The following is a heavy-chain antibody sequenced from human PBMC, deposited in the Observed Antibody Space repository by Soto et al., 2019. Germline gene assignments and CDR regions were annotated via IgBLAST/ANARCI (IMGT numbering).Heavy chain of an antibody. D-gene: IGHD2-15*01. J-gene: IGHJ4*02. CDR1: GFTFSSYA. V-gene: IGHV3-23*01. Sequence: PGGSLRLSCAASGFTFSSYAMSWVRQAPGKGLEWVSAISGSGGSTYYAGSVKGRFTISRDNSKNTLYLQMNSLRAEDTAVYYCAKDRGSGGRKYYFDYWGQGTLVTVSS. CDR3: AKDRGSGGRKYYFDY. CDR2: ISGSGGST.